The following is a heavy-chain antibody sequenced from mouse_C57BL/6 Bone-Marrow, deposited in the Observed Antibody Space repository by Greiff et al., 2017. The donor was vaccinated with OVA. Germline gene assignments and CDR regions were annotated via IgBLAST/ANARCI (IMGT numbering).Heavy chain of an antibody. CDR2: ISSGGSYT. D-gene: IGHD6-5*01. J-gene: IGHJ2*01. CDR3: ARHCLYYFDY. V-gene: IGHV5-6*01. CDR1: GFTFSSYG. Sequence: EVKLVESGGDLVKPGGSLKLSCAASGFTFSSYGMSWVRQTPDKRLEWVATISSGGSYTYYPDSVKGRFTISRDNAKNTLYLQMSSLKSEDTAMYYCARHCLYYFDYWGQGTTLTVSS.